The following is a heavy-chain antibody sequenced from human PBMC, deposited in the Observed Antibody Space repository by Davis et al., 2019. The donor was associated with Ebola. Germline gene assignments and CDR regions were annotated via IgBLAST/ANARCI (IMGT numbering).Heavy chain of an antibody. V-gene: IGHV1-69*04. CDR1: GGAFINYT. CDR2: IIPILGIA. Sequence: AASVKVSCKASGGAFINYTISWVRQAPGQGLEWMGRIIPILGIANYAQKFQGRVTITADKSTSTAFMELSSLRSEDTAVYYCATDLGYSSSDGMGVWGQGTTVTVSS. CDR3: ATDLGYSSSDGMGV. J-gene: IGHJ6*02. D-gene: IGHD6-19*01.